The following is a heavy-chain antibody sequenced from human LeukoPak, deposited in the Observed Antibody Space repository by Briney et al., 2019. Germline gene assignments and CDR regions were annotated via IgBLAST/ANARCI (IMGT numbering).Heavy chain of an antibody. V-gene: IGHV3-48*03. Sequence: HTGGSLRLSCAASGFTFSSYAMSWVRQAPGKGLEWLSYISRTGSHTPYADSVKGRFTVSRDNAKNSLSLELNSLRVDDTAIYYCARVGSTAEAGTPDYWGQGTLVTVSS. J-gene: IGHJ4*02. CDR3: ARVGSTAEAGTPDY. D-gene: IGHD6-13*01. CDR2: ISRTGSHT. CDR1: GFTFSSYA.